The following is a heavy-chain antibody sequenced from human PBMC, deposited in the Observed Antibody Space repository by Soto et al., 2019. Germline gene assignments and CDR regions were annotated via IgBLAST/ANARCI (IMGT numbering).Heavy chain of an antibody. CDR2: IRYSGKT. Sequence: QVQLQESGPGLVEPSETLSLTCTVSGGSLTNYFWTWIRQSPGKGLEWIAYIRYSGKTGYNPSLKSRVTISLDTPKNQFSLKLTSVTAADTAIYYCARFQYTVVTPFELWGQGTMVIVSS. J-gene: IGHJ3*01. D-gene: IGHD2-21*02. CDR3: ARFQYTVVTPFEL. V-gene: IGHV4-59*01. CDR1: GGSLTNYF.